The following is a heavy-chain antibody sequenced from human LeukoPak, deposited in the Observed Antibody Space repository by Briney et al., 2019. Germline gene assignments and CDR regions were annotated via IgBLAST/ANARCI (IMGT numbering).Heavy chain of an antibody. CDR1: GGSFSGYY. V-gene: IGHV4-34*01. Sequence: SETLSLTCAVYGGSFSGYYWSWIRQPPGKGLEWIGEINHSGSTNCNPSLKSRVTISVDTSKNQFSLKLSSVTAADTAVYYCARGRRYYYGMDVWGKGTTVTVSS. CDR2: INHSGST. CDR3: ARGRRYYYGMDV. J-gene: IGHJ6*04.